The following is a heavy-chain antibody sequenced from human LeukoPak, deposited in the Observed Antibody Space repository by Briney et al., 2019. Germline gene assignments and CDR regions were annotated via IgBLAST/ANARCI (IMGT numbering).Heavy chain of an antibody. D-gene: IGHD6-19*01. CDR2: SYWDGDK. Sequence: SGPTLVKPTQTLTLTCIFSGFSLSTGGVGVGWIRHRPGKALEWLALSYWDGDKRYSPSLSSRLTITKDTSKSRVVLTMTNMDPVDTATYYCAHSTQWLGYFQHWGQGTLVTVSS. V-gene: IGHV2-5*02. CDR1: GFSLSTGGVG. CDR3: AHSTQWLGYFQH. J-gene: IGHJ1*01.